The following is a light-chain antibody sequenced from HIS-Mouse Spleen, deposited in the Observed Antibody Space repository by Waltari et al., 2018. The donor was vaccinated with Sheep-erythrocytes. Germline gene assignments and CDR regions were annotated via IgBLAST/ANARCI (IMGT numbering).Light chain of an antibody. J-gene: IGLJ3*02. CDR2: EGS. CDR3: CSYAGSSTPWV. Sequence: QSALTQPASVSGSPGQSITISCTGTSSEVGSYNLSSVYQQHPGNAPKLMIYEGSKRPSGVSNRFSGSKSGNTASLTISGLQAEDEADYYCCSYAGSSTPWVFGGGTKLTVL. CDR1: SSEVGSYNL. V-gene: IGLV2-23*01.